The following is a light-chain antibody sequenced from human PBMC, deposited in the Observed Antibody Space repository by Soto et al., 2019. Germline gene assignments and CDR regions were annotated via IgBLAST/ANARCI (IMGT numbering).Light chain of an antibody. CDR3: CSYAGSSTPVV. J-gene: IGLJ2*01. CDR2: EGS. CDR1: SSDVRSYNL. Sequence: QSALTQPASVSGSPGQSITSSCTGTSSDVRSYNLVSWYQQHPGKAPKLMIYEGSKRPSGVSNRFSGSKSGNTASLTISGLQAEDEADYYCCSYAGSSTPVVFGGGTKLTVL. V-gene: IGLV2-23*01.